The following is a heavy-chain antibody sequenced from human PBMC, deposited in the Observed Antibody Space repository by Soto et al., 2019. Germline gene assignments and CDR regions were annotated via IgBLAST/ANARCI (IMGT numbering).Heavy chain of an antibody. Sequence: QVQLQESGPGLVKPSQNLSLTCTVSGGSMSSGGYYWSWIRQHPGKGLEWIGYIYYSGSTNYNQSLKSRVTISVDTSKNQFFLKLNSVTAADTAVYYCARALAVAGSVPDYWGQGKLVTVSS. J-gene: IGHJ4*02. V-gene: IGHV4-31*03. D-gene: IGHD6-19*01. CDR1: GGSMSSGGYY. CDR2: IYYSGST. CDR3: ARALAVAGSVPDY.